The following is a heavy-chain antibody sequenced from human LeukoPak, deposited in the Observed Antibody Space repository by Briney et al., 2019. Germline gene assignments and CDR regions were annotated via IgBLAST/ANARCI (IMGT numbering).Heavy chain of an antibody. CDR2: FHPEDGET. V-gene: IGHV1-24*01. D-gene: IGHD3-22*01. CDR3: AATPTMTMIVVNILRFDS. Sequence: ASVKVSCKVSGYTLSQLSIHWVRQAPGKGLEWVGGFHPEDGETIYAQKFQGRVTMTEDTSTDTAYMDLRSLSPDDTAVYYCAATPTMTMIVVNILRFDSWGQGTLITVSS. CDR1: GYTLSQLS. J-gene: IGHJ4*02.